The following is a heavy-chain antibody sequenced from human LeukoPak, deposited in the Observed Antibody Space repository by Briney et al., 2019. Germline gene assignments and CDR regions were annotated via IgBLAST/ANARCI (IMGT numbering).Heavy chain of an antibody. CDR3: ASYYDSSGYFDAFDI. V-gene: IGHV3-7*05. J-gene: IGHJ3*02. D-gene: IGHD3-22*01. CDR1: GFTYSSLW. Sequence: GGSLSLSCAASGFTYSSLWVSWVRQAPGKGLEWVVNIKQDGSEKYYVDSVKGRFTISRDNAENSLYLQMNSLRAEDTAVYYCASYYDSSGYFDAFDIWGQGTMVTVSS. CDR2: IKQDGSEK.